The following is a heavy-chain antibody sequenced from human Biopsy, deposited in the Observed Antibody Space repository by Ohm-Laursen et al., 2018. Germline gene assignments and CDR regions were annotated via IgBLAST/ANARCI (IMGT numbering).Heavy chain of an antibody. J-gene: IGHJ4*02. CDR1: GGALSNYA. CDR2: IIPIFDTA. V-gene: IGHV1-69*13. D-gene: IGHD2-15*01. Sequence: VKISCKTSGGALSNYAINWVRQAPGQGLEWMGGIIPIFDTANYAQKFQDRVTITADKSTFTAYMELSSLRSEDTAVYYCASDLLGREGYCGGRNCQIAYWGQGTLVTVSS. CDR3: ASDLLGREGYCGGRNCQIAY.